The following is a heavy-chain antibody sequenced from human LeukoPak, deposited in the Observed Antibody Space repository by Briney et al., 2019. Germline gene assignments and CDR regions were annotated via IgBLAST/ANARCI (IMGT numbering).Heavy chain of an antibody. V-gene: IGHV4-59*01. J-gene: IGHJ4*02. Sequence: SETLSLTCTVSGGSISNYYWSWIRQPPGKGLEWIGYIYYSGSTNYNPSLKSRVMISIDTSKNQFSLKVSTVTAADTAVYYCTTYYVGEGGRGHWGPGTLVTVSS. D-gene: IGHD2-21*01. CDR1: GGSISNYY. CDR2: IYYSGST. CDR3: TTYYVGEGGRGH.